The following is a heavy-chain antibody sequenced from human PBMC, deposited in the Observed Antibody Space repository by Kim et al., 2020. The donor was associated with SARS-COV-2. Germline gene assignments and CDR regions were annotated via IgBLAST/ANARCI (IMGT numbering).Heavy chain of an antibody. Sequence: GGSLRLSCAASGFTFSSYAMHWVRQAPGKGLEWVAVISYDGSNKYYADSVKGRFTISRDNSKNTLYLQMNSLRAEDTAAYYCARDYYDSSGYSDRGMDVWGQGTTVTVSS. J-gene: IGHJ6*02. CDR2: ISYDGSNK. V-gene: IGHV3-30*04. CDR3: ARDYYDSSGYSDRGMDV. CDR1: GFTFSSYA. D-gene: IGHD3-22*01.